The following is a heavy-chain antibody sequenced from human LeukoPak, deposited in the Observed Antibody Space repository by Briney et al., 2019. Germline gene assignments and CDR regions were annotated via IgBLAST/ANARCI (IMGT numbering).Heavy chain of an antibody. V-gene: IGHV4-34*01. CDR3: AREGMSSSWYWGRFDP. J-gene: IGHJ5*02. CDR2: INHSGST. D-gene: IGHD6-13*01. Sequence: SETLSLTCAVYGGSFSGYYWSWIRQPPGKGLEWIGEINHSGSTNYNPSLKSRVTISVDTSKNQFSLKLSSVTAADTAVYYCAREGMSSSWYWGRFDPWGQGTLVTVSS. CDR1: GGSFSGYY.